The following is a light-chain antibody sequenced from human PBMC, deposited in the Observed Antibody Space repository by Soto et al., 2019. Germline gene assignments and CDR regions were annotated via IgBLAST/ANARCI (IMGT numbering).Light chain of an antibody. CDR3: CSYAPSRTLL. J-gene: IGLJ2*01. Sequence: QSALTQHASVSGSPGESITISCTGTSSDVGTYNLVTWYQQHPGRVPKLILYEGNKRPSGVSSRFSASKSGNTASLTISGLQAEDEADYFCCSYAPSRTLLFGGGTKVTVL. V-gene: IGLV2-23*01. CDR2: EGN. CDR1: SSDVGTYNL.